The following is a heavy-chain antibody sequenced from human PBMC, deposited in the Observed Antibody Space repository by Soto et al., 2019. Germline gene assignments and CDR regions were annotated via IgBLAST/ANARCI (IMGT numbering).Heavy chain of an antibody. CDR3: ARAQGSSRMAL. CDR2: VSPIGTP. V-gene: IGHV4-31*03. J-gene: IGHJ6*02. CDR1: GDSVSGGYY. Sequence: QVQLQESGPGLVKPSQTLSLTCTVSGDSVSGGYYWSWVRQRPRKGLEWIGYVSPIGTPYYSPSPYXRXSXSXXESKNQLSLEVRSVTAADTAAYYCARAQGSSRMALWGQATTVTVSS.